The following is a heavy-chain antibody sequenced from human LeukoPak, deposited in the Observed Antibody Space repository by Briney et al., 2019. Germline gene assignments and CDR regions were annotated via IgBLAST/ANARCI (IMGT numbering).Heavy chain of an antibody. V-gene: IGHV4-59*01. CDR3: ARVFDSGSQAYFYYMDV. D-gene: IGHD3-10*01. CDR2: IYSSGST. Sequence: TSETLSLTCNVSGGSIRGYYWSWTRQPPGKGLEWIGYIYSSGSTNYNPSLKSRVTMSVDTSKNQFSLKVSSVTAADTAVYYCARVFDSGSQAYFYYMDVWGKGTRSPSP. CDR1: GGSIRGYY. J-gene: IGHJ6*03.